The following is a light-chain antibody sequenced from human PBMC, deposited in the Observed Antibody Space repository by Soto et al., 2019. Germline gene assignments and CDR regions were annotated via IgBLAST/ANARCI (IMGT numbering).Light chain of an antibody. J-gene: IGKJ4*01. CDR2: DAF. CDR3: QQYHSYPFT. Sequence: DIQMTQSPSTLSASVGDRVTITCRASQSISSWLAWYQQKPGKAAKVLIYDAFSLESGVPSRFSGSGSGTEFTLTISSLQPDDFAPYFCQQYHSYPFTFGGGTKVDIK. V-gene: IGKV1-5*01. CDR1: QSISSW.